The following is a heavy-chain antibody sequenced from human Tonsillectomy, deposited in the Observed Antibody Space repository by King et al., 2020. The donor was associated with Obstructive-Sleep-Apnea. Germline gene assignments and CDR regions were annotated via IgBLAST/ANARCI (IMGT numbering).Heavy chain of an antibody. D-gene: IGHD6-19*01. Sequence: DVQLVESGGVVVQPGGSLRLSCAASGFTFDDYAMHWVRQAPGKGLEWVSLISWDGTSTYYADSVKGRFTISRDNSKNSLYLQMNSLRAGDSAFYYCAKEKFSSGWNRIFDYWGQGTLVTVSS. CDR3: AKEKFSSGWNRIFDY. CDR1: GFTFDDYA. CDR2: ISWDGTST. J-gene: IGHJ4*02. V-gene: IGHV3-43D*03.